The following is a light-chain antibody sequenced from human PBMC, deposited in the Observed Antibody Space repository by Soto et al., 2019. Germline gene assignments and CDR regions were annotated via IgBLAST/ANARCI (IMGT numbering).Light chain of an antibody. CDR2: DAS. V-gene: IGKV3-20*01. Sequence: EIVLTQSPGTLSLSPGERATLSCRASQSVINNYLAWYQQTAGQAPRILIYDASTRDTGIPDRFSGSGSGTDCTLPISRLEAEDFAVYYCQQYVTSSWTFGQGTKVDIK. CDR3: QQYVTSSWT. J-gene: IGKJ1*01. CDR1: QSVINNY.